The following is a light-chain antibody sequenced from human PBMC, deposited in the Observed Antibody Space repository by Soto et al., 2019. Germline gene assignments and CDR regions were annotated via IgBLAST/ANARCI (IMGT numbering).Light chain of an antibody. CDR3: QQYGSSPLT. J-gene: IGKJ4*01. V-gene: IGKV3-20*01. CDR1: QSVSSSY. Sequence: ETVLTQSPGSLSLSPGERATLSCRASQSVSSSYLAWYQQKPGQAPRLLIYGASSRATGIPDRFSGSGSGTDFTLTISRLEPEDFAVYYGQQYGSSPLTFGGGTKVEIK. CDR2: GAS.